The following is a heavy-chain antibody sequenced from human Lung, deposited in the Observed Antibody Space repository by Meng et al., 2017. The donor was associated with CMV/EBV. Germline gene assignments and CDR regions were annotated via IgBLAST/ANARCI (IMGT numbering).Heavy chain of an antibody. J-gene: IGHJ1*01. V-gene: IGHV4-4*03. Sequence: QVRWRESGPALWRPPAALSLTSAVSGASITNHNWWAWVRQPPGKGLEWIGEIPHRGSSAYNPSLKSRVSMSIDKSKNQFSLKLTSVTAADTAVYHCLRRSGGSVWGQGTLVTVSS. CDR2: IPHRGSS. CDR3: LRRSGGSV. D-gene: IGHD3-10*01. CDR1: GASITNHNW.